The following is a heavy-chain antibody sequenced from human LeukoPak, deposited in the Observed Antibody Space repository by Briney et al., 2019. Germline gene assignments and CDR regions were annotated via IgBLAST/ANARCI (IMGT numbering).Heavy chain of an antibody. V-gene: IGHV3-33*01. J-gene: IGHJ4*02. CDR1: GFTFSSYG. D-gene: IGHD3-10*01. CDR2: IWYDGSNK. Sequence: GRSLSLSCAASGFTFSSYGMHWVRQAPGKGLEWVAVIWYDGSNKYYADSVKGRFTISRDNSKNTLYLQMNSLRAEDTAVYYCARESRQLLWFGELRRWGQGTLVTVSS. CDR3: ARESRQLLWFGELRR.